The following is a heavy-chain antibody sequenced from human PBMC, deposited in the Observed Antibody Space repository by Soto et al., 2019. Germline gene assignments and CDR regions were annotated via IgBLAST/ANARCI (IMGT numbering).Heavy chain of an antibody. Sequence: SEALSLTCTVSGGSISSYYWSWIRQPPGKGLEWIGYIYYSGSTNYNPSLKSRVTISVDTSKNQFSLKLSSVTAADTAVYYCARMTSGLYGDYYFDYWGQGTLVTVSS. V-gene: IGHV4-59*01. CDR2: IYYSGST. CDR1: GGSISSYY. J-gene: IGHJ4*02. CDR3: ARMTSGLYGDYYFDY. D-gene: IGHD4-17*01.